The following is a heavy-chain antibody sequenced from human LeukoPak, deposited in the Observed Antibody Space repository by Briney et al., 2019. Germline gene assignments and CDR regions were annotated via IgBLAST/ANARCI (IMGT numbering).Heavy chain of an antibody. D-gene: IGHD6-19*01. CDR2: IYSGGST. J-gene: IGHJ4*02. V-gene: IGHV3-53*01. CDR1: GFTVSSNY. Sequence: PGGSLRLSCAASGFTVSSNYMSWVRQAPGKGLEWVSVIYSGGSTYYADSVKGRFTISRDNYKNTLYLQMNSLRAEDTALYYCAREKGWYYFDSWGQGTLVTVSS. CDR3: AREKGWYYFDS.